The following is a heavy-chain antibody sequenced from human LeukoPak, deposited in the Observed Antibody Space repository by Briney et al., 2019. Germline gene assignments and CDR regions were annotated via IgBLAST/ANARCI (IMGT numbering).Heavy chain of an antibody. CDR2: INPSGGST. V-gene: IGHV1-46*01. CDR3: ASRRMHRGFSGSYFAWWFDP. CDR1: GYTFTSYY. Sequence: ASVKVSCKASGYTFTSYYMHWVRQAPGQGLEWMGIINPSGGSTSYAQKFQGRVTMTRDTSTSTVYMELSSLRSEDTAVYYCASRRMHRGFSGSYFAWWFDPWGQGTLVTVSS. D-gene: IGHD1-26*01. J-gene: IGHJ5*02.